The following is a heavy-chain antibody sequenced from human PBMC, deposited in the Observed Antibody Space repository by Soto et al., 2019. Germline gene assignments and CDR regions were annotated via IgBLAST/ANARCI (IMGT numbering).Heavy chain of an antibody. V-gene: IGHV4-34*01. CDR1: GGSFSGYY. Sequence: SETLSLTCAVYGGSFSGYYWSWIRQPPGKGLEWIGEINHSGSTNYNPSLKSRVTISVDTSKNQFSLKLSSVTAADTAVYYCARVSRTAMYPRVVYYYYGMYVWGQGSTVTVSS. CDR2: INHSGST. D-gene: IGHD5-18*01. J-gene: IGHJ6*02. CDR3: ARVSRTAMYPRVVYYYYGMYV.